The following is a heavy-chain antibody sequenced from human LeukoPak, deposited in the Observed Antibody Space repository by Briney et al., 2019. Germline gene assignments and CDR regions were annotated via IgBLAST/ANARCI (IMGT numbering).Heavy chain of an antibody. CDR3: ARETPRGFRTSPKCQGWYFDY. Sequence: PGGSLRLSCAGSGFTFSDAWMNWVRQAPGKGLEWVANIKQDGSKKYYVDSVKGRFTISRDNAKNSLYLQMNSLRAEDTAVCYRARETPRGFRTSPKCQGWYFDYWGQGTLLTVS. J-gene: IGHJ4*02. CDR1: GFTFSDAW. V-gene: IGHV3-7*01. CDR2: IKQDGSKK. D-gene: IGHD2-2*01.